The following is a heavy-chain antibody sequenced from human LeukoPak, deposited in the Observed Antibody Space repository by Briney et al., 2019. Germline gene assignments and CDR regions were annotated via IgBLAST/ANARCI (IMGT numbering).Heavy chain of an antibody. CDR1: GFTFSSYA. CDR3: AKAPGDFFNFDY. V-gene: IGHV3-23*01. D-gene: IGHD1-14*01. J-gene: IGHJ4*02. CDR2: ISGSGGST. Sequence: GGSLRLSCAASGFTFSSYAMSWVRQAPGKGLEWVSAISGSGGSTYYADSVKGRFAISRDNSKNTLYLQMNSLRAEDTAVYYCAKAPGDFFNFDYWGQGTLVIVSS.